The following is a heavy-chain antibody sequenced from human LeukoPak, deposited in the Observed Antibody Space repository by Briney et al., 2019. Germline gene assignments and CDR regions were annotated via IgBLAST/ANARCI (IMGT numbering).Heavy chain of an antibody. J-gene: IGHJ4*02. CDR3: ARVSGATVVTIDY. CDR2: IYHSGST. D-gene: IGHD4-23*01. Sequence: SGTLSLTCAVSGGSISSTNWWSWVRQPPGKGLEWIGEIYHSGSTNYNPSLKSRVTISVDKYKNQFSVRLRSVTAADTAVSYCARVSGATVVTIDYWGQGTRVTVSA. CDR1: GGSISSTNW. V-gene: IGHV4-4*02.